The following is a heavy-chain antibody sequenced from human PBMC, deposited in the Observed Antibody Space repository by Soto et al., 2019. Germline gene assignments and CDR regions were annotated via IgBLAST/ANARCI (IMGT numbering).Heavy chain of an antibody. J-gene: IGHJ6*01. CDR1: VYSFTNYW. CDR3: AAGIVLVPARRAYYYGMEV. Sequence: GXSLKISCKGSVYSFTNYWIGWVRQMPGKGLEWMGIIDPGDSDTRYSPSFQGQVTISADKSISTAYLQWSSLKASDTAMYYCAAGIVLVPARRAYYYGMEVWGQGTTFTVSS. CDR2: IDPGDSDT. V-gene: IGHV5-51*01. D-gene: IGHD2-2*01.